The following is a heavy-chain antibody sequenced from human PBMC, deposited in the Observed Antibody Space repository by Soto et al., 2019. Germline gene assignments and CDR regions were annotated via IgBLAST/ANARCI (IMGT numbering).Heavy chain of an antibody. Sequence: QLVESGGGLVYPGGSLRLSCAASGIRFSDYYMSWIRQAPGKGLEWVSYINGGGGTIYYADSVRGRFTVSRDNAKNSLYLQMNSLRAEATAVYFCAADPTMRGYFRFDHWGQGTLVTVSS. CDR3: AADPTMRGYFRFDH. D-gene: IGHD2-15*01. CDR1: GIRFSDYY. V-gene: IGHV3-11*01. J-gene: IGHJ5*02. CDR2: INGGGGTI.